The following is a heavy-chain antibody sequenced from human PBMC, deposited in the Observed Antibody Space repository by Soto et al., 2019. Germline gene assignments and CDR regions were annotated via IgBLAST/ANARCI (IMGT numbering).Heavy chain of an antibody. CDR1: GVSISTVDYF. CDR3: ARGRYCLTGRCFPNWFDS. CDR2: IYKSSTT. D-gene: IGHD2-15*01. Sequence: PAETLSLTCAVSGVSISTVDYFWAWVRQPPGQALEYIGYIYKSSTTYYNPSFESRVAISLDTSKSQFSLNVTSLTAADTAVYFCARGRYCLTGRCFPNWFDSWGQGTLVTVSS. J-gene: IGHJ5*01. V-gene: IGHV4-30-4*01.